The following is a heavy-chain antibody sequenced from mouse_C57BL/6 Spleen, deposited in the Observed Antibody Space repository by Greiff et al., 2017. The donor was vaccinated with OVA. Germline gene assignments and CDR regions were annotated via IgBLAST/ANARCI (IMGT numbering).Heavy chain of an antibody. CDR1: GFTFSSYG. Sequence: VQLKESGGDLVKPGGSLKLSCAASGFTFSSYGMSWVRQTPDKRLEWVATISSGGSYTYYPDSVKGRFTISRDNAKNTLYLQMSSLKSEDTAMYYCARQGGNWNYAMDYWGQGTSVTVSS. CDR3: ARQGGNWNYAMDY. D-gene: IGHD2-1*01. CDR2: ISSGGSYT. V-gene: IGHV5-6*01. J-gene: IGHJ4*01.